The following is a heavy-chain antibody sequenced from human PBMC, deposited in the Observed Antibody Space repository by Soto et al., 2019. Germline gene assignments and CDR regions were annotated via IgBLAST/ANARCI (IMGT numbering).Heavy chain of an antibody. CDR1: GGSIGSGGYY. CDR3: AKTPLYGATLGWYFDL. CDR2: IYYSGST. V-gene: IGHV4-31*03. Sequence: QVQLQESGPGLVKPSQTLSLTCTVSGGSIGSGGYYWSWIRRHPGKGLEWIGYIYYSGSTYYNPSLKSRVTISVDTSKNQFSLKLSSVTAADTAVYYCAKTPLYGATLGWYFDLWGRGTLVTVSS. J-gene: IGHJ2*01. D-gene: IGHD2-2*02.